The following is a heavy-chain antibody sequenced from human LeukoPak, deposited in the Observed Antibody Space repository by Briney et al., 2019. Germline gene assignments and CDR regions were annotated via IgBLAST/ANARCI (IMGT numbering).Heavy chain of an antibody. V-gene: IGHV4-59*10. CDR1: GGSFSGYF. J-gene: IGHJ5*02. Sequence: SETLSLTCAVYGGSFSGYFWSWIRQPAGKGLEWIGRMSSSGISTYSPSLKSRVTISIDTSRNQFSMNLNSVTAADTAVYYCARGAGPPWFDPWGQGTLVTVSS. CDR2: MSSSGIS. D-gene: IGHD6-19*01. CDR3: ARGAGPPWFDP.